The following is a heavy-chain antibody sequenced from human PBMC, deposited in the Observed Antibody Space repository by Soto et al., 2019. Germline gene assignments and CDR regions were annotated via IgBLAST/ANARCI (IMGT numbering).Heavy chain of an antibody. J-gene: IGHJ5*02. CDR2: IFSNDEK. Sequence: SWIRQNPGKALEWLAHIFSNDEKSYSTSLKSRLTISKDTSKSQVVLTMTNMDPVDTATYYCARIVIIAAAGTGGWFDPWGQGTLVTVSS. CDR3: ARIVIIAAAGTGGWFDP. D-gene: IGHD6-13*01. V-gene: IGHV2-26*01.